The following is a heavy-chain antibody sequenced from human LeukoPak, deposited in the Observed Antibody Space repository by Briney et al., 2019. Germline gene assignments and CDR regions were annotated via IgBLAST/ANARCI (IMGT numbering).Heavy chain of an antibody. V-gene: IGHV4-4*07. CDR1: GGSVSSYY. CDR2: INTSGST. J-gene: IGHJ5*02. Sequence: SETLSLTCTVSGGSVSSYYWTWIRQSAGKGLEWIGRINTSGSTNYNPSLRSRVTMSVNTSKNQFSLNLTSVTAADTAVYSCAREGGDPRWLDPWGQGTLVTVSS. CDR3: AREGGDPRWLDP. D-gene: IGHD6-25*01.